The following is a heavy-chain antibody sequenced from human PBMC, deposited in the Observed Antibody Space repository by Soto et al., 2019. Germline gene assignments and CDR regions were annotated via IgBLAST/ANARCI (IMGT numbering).Heavy chain of an antibody. V-gene: IGHV4-30-2*01. J-gene: IGHJ5*02. CDR3: ARRIVTPSAMFDH. CDR1: GGSVNRGGYS. Sequence: SETLSLTCAVSGGSVNRGGYSWSWIRQTPGKGLEWLAYIYRTGHTIYNPSLNSRATISLDEPKNQFSIHLTSVTAAATAVYYCARRIVTPSAMFDHWGQGLLVTVSS. CDR2: IYRTGHT. D-gene: IGHD2-2*01.